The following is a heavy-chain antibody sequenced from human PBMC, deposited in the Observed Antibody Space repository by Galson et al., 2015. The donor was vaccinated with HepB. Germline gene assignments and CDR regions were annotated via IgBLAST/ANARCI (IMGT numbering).Heavy chain of an antibody. V-gene: IGHV4-31*03. CDR2: IYYSGAT. J-gene: IGHJ6*03. Sequence: LSLTCSVSGDFISNGGYYWSWIRQLPGKGLEWIGSIYYSGATSYNPSLKSRLTLSLDTSDNQLSLKLTSVTAADTAVYYCARGSYCGGDCDSQWAPYYYYKEVWGKGTTVTVSS. D-gene: IGHD2-21*01. CDR3: ARGSYCGGDCDSQWAPYYYYKEV. CDR1: GDFISNGGYY.